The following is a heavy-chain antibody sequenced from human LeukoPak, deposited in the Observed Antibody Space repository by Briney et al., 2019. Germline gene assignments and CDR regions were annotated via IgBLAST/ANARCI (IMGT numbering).Heavy chain of an antibody. CDR3: ARDYLLGYCSGGSCSERDY. V-gene: IGHV4-34*01. Sequence: PSETLSLTCAVYGGSFSGYYWSWIRQPPGKGLEWIGSIYYSGSTYYNPSLKSRVTISVDTSKNQFSLKLSSVTAADTAVYYCARDYLLGYCSGGSCSERDYWGQGTLVTVSS. J-gene: IGHJ4*02. CDR1: GGSFSGYY. CDR2: IYYSGST. D-gene: IGHD2-15*01.